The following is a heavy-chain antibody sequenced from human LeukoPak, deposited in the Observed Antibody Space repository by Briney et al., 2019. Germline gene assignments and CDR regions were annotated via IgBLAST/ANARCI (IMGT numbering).Heavy chain of an antibody. CDR3: ARGSSGWYRDDAFDI. V-gene: IGHV3-21*01. CDR1: GFTFSSYS. J-gene: IGHJ3*02. D-gene: IGHD6-19*01. CDR2: ISSSSSYI. Sequence: PGGSLRLSCAASGFTFSSYSMNWVRQAPGKGLEWVSSISSSSSYIYYADSVKGRFTISRDNAKNSLYLQMNSLRAEDTAVYYCARGSSGWYRDDAFDIWGQGTMVTVSS.